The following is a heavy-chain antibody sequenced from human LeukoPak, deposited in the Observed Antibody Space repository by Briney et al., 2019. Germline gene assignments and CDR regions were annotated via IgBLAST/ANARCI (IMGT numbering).Heavy chain of an antibody. CDR2: INPNSGGT. J-gene: IGHJ4*02. CDR3: ARVAVVVVPAAALGY. V-gene: IGHV1-2*02. D-gene: IGHD2-2*01. Sequence: GALVKVSCKASGYTFTGYYMHWVRQAPGQGLEWMGWINPNSGGTNYAQKFQDRVTMTRDTSISTAYMELSRLRSDDTAVYYCARVAVVVVPAAALGYWGQGTLVTVSS. CDR1: GYTFTGYY.